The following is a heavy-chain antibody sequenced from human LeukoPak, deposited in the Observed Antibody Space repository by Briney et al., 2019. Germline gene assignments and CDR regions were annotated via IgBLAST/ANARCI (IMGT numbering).Heavy chain of an antibody. V-gene: IGHV3-21*01. CDR3: ARDYYDSSGYQPFDY. Sequence: KPGGSLRLSCAASGFTFSSYSMSWVRQAPGKGLEWVSSISSSSSYIYYADSVKGRFTISRDNAKNSLYLQMNSLRAEDTAVYYCARDYYDSSGYQPFDYWGQGTLVTVSS. J-gene: IGHJ4*02. CDR2: ISSSSSYI. CDR1: GFTFSSYS. D-gene: IGHD3-22*01.